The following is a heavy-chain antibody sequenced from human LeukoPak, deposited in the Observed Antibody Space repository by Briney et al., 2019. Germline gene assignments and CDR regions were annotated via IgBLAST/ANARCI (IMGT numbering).Heavy chain of an antibody. D-gene: IGHD3-9*01. CDR2: INPNSGGT. CDR1: GYTFTDYF. CDR3: ARDGDILTGYLDY. J-gene: IGHJ4*02. V-gene: IGHV1-2*02. Sequence: ASVKVSCKASGYTFTDYFLHWVRQAPGQGLEWVGWINPNSGGTYYAQKFQGRVTMTRDTSIITAYMELSRLRSDDTAVYYCARDGDILTGYLDYWGQGTLVTVSS.